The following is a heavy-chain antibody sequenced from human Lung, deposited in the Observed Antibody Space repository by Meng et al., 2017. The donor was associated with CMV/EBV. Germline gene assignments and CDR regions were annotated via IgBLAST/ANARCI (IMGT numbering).Heavy chain of an antibody. J-gene: IGHJ4*02. CDR3: AKPSGLHFGSGSSDC. CDR2: INWNSDTK. CDR1: GFTFEDYA. V-gene: IGHV3-9*01. Sequence: SXKISCAASGFTFEDYAMHWVRQVPGKGLEWVSGINWNSDTKTYVDSAKGRFTISRDNAKNSVYLQMNSLRAEDKGSYYCAKPSGLHFGSGSSDCWGQGXLVTVSS. D-gene: IGHD3-10*01.